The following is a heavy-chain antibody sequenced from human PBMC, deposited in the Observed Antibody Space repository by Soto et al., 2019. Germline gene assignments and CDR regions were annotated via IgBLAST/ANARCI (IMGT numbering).Heavy chain of an antibody. CDR3: ARDGGRYYDSSGYAFDY. Sequence: GASVKVSCKASGGTFSSYAISWVRQAPGQGLEWMGGIIPIFGTANYAQKFQGRVTITADESTSTAYMELSSLRSEDTAVYYCARDGGRYYDSSGYAFDYWGQGTLVTVSS. CDR2: IIPIFGTA. J-gene: IGHJ4*02. D-gene: IGHD3-22*01. V-gene: IGHV1-69*13. CDR1: GGTFSSYA.